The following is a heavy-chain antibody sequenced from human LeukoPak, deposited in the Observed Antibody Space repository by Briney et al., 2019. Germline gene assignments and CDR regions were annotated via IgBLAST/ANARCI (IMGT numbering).Heavy chain of an antibody. CDR2: IYHSGST. V-gene: IGHV4-38-2*02. Sequence: SETLSLTCTVSGYSISSGYYWGWIRQPPGKGLEWIGSIYHSGSTYYNPSIKSRVTISVDTSKNQFSLKLSSVTAADTAVYYCARDDSTIFGVVITRFDYWGQGTLVTVSS. CDR1: GYSISSGYY. J-gene: IGHJ4*02. CDR3: ARDDSTIFGVVITRFDY. D-gene: IGHD3-3*01.